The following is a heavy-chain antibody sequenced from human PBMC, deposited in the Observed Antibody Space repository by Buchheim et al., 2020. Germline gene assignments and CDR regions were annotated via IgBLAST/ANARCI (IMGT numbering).Heavy chain of an antibody. CDR3: TKRTGTNGYFPDQH. J-gene: IGHJ1*01. V-gene: IGHV3-23*01. CDR2: ITASSSHT. CDR1: GFTFKNFD. D-gene: IGHD5-24*01. Sequence: EVQLLESGGGLIHPGGSLRLSCEGSGFTFKNFDMSWVRQPPGKGLEWVSSITASSSHTYYIDSVEGRFTISRDNSKDTLYLEMSSLRAEDSAVYFCTKRTGTNGYFPDQHWGQGTL.